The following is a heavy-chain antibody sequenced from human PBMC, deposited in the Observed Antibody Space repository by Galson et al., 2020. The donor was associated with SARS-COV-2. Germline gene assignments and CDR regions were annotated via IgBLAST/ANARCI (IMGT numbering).Heavy chain of an antibody. V-gene: IGHV3-64*02. CDR2: ISSSGSST. Sequence: GGSLRLSCAASGFTFSGYPMHWVRQAPGKGLEYVSGISSSGSSTYYADSVKDRFIISRDNSKNTLFLHMGSLRADDMAVYYCARDRGGSSGWFYFDYWGQGALVTVSS. D-gene: IGHD6-19*01. CDR1: GFTFSGYP. CDR3: ARDRGGSSGWFYFDY. J-gene: IGHJ4*02.